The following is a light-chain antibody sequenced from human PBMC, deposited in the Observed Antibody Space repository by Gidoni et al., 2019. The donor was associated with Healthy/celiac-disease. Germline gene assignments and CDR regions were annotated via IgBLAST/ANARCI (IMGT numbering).Light chain of an antibody. V-gene: IGKV3-20*01. Sequence: EIVLTQSPGTLSLSPGERATLSCRASQSVSRRYLAWYQQKPGQAPRRLIYGASSRATGIPDRFSGSGSGTDFTLTISRLEPEDFAVYYCQQYGSSPFTFXTXTKVEIK. CDR2: GAS. CDR3: QQYGSSPFT. CDR1: QSVSRRY. J-gene: IGKJ3*01.